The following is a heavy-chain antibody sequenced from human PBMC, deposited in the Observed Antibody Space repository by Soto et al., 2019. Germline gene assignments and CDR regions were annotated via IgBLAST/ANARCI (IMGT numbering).Heavy chain of an antibody. CDR3: ARHRYYDSSGYYPVRNDY. CDR2: ISTSGTYI. V-gene: IGHV3-21*01. J-gene: IGHJ4*02. CDR1: GFSFSTYS. D-gene: IGHD3-22*01. Sequence: GGSLRFSCAASGFSFSTYSMNWVRQAPGKGLEWVSFISTSGTYIHYADSVKGRFTISRDNAKNSLSLQMNSLRAEDTAVYYCARHRYYDSSGYYPVRNDYWGQGTRVTVSS.